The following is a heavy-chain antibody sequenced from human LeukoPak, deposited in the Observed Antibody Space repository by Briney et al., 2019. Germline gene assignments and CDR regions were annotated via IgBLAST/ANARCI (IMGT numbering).Heavy chain of an antibody. D-gene: IGHD1-26*01. Sequence: ASVKVSCKASGYTFTSFYMHWVRQAPGQGLEWMGIINPSGGSTTYAQKFQGRVTMTRDTSTSTVYMDLSSLTSEDTAIYYCARAKYTRSYLFDYWGQGTLVTVSS. CDR1: GYTFTSFY. CDR3: ARAKYTRSYLFDY. V-gene: IGHV1-46*01. J-gene: IGHJ4*02. CDR2: INPSGGST.